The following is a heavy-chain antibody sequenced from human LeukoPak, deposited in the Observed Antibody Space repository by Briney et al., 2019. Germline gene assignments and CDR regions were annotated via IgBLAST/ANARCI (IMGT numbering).Heavy chain of an antibody. J-gene: IGHJ5*02. CDR2: ISYDGSNK. D-gene: IGHD2-2*01. V-gene: IGHV3-30*18. CDR1: GFTFSSYG. Sequence: PGRSLRLSCAASGFTFSSYGMHWVRQAPGKGLEWVAVISYDGSNKYYADSVKGRFTISRDNSKNTLYLQMSSLRAEDTAVYYCAKPVTTRYCSSTSCHNWFDPWGQGTLVTVSS. CDR3: AKPVTTRYCSSTSCHNWFDP.